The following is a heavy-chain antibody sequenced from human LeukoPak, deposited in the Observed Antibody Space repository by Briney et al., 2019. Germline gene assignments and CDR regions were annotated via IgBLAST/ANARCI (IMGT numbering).Heavy chain of an antibody. CDR3: ARCSAAAISSIDY. V-gene: IGHV4-59*06. D-gene: IGHD2-2*02. CDR2: IYYSRST. Sequence: PSETLSLTCTVSGGSISSYYWSWIRQPPGKGLEWIGYIYYSRSTYYNPSLKSRVTISVDTSKNQFSLKLSSVTAADTAVYYCARCSAAAISSIDYWGQGTLVTVSS. J-gene: IGHJ4*02. CDR1: GGSISSYY.